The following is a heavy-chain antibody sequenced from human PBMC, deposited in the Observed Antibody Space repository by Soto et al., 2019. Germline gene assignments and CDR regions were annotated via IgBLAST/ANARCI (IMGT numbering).Heavy chain of an antibody. J-gene: IGHJ4*02. CDR3: ARAFVWFGELYYFDY. D-gene: IGHD3-10*01. V-gene: IGHV4-38-2*01. CDR1: GYSISSGYY. Sequence: SETLSLTCADSGYSISSGYYWGWIRQPAGKGLEWIGSIYHSGSTYYNPSLKSRVTISVDTSKNQFSLKLSSVTAADTAVYYCARAFVWFGELYYFDYWGQGTLVTVSS. CDR2: IYHSGST.